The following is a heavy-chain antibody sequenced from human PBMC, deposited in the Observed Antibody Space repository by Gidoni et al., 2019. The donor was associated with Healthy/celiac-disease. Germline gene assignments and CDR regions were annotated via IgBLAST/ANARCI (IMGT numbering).Heavy chain of an antibody. D-gene: IGHD3-10*01. Sequence: QVQLQQWGAGLLKPSETLSLTCAVYGGSFSGYYWSWIRQPPGKGLEWIGEINHSGSTNYNPSLQSRVTISVDTSKNQFSLKLSSVTAADTAVYYCARVHSTYYYGSGSYRARGYGMDVWGQGTTVTVSS. V-gene: IGHV4-34*01. CDR3: ARVHSTYYYGSGSYRARGYGMDV. J-gene: IGHJ6*02. CDR1: GGSFSGYY. CDR2: INHSGST.